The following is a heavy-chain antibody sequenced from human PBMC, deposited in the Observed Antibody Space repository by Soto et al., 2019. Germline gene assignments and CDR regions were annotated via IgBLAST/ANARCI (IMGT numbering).Heavy chain of an antibody. V-gene: IGHV1-18*01. CDR1: GYTFTSYG. D-gene: IGHD3-10*01. Sequence: GASVKVSCKASGYTFTSYGISWVRQAPGQGLEWMGWISAYNGNTNYAQKLQGRVTMTTDTSTSTAYMELRSLRSEDTAVYYCARDYLASSVGGPHNYYYYYGMDVWGQGTTVTVSS. CDR3: ARDYLASSVGGPHNYYYYYGMDV. J-gene: IGHJ6*02. CDR2: ISAYNGNT.